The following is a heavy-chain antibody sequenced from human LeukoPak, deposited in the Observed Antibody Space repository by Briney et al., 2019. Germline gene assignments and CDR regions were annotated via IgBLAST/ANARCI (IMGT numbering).Heavy chain of an antibody. CDR2: INPNTGDT. CDR3: ARVGYCSGGSCYASSGFDP. J-gene: IGHJ5*02. CDR1: GYTFTGYY. Sequence: ASVKVSCKASGYTFTGYYMHWVRQAPGQGLEWMGWINPNTGDTNYAQKFQGRVTMTRDTSISTAYMELSRLRSDDTAVYYCARVGYCSGGSCYASSGFDPWGQGTLVTVSS. V-gene: IGHV1-2*02. D-gene: IGHD2-15*01.